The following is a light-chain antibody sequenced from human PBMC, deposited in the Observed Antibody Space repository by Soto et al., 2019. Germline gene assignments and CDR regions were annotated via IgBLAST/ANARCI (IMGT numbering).Light chain of an antibody. CDR2: ENN. CDR3: GTWDSSLXAGGV. V-gene: IGLV1-51*02. J-gene: IGLJ1*01. Sequence: QSVLTQPPSVSAAPGQKVTISCSGSSSNIGNNYVSWYQQLPGTAPKLLIYENNKRPSGIPDRFSGSKSGTSATLGITGLQTGDEADYYCGTWDSSLXAGGVFGTGXKVTVL. CDR1: SSNIGNNY.